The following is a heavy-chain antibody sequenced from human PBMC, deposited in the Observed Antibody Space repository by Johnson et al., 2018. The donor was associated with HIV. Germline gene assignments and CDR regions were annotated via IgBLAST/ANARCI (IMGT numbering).Heavy chain of an antibody. CDR1: GFTFSSYD. Sequence: VQLVESGGGLVQPGGSLRLSCAASGFTFSSYDMHWVRQATGKGLEWVSAIGTAGATTYADSVKGRFPISSDNSRNALYLQMNSLRAEDTAVYYCARGLDYYDSSGFRSASFDIWGQGTMVIVSS. CDR3: ARGLDYYDSSGFRSASFDI. V-gene: IGHV3-13*01. CDR2: IGTAGAT. D-gene: IGHD3-22*01. J-gene: IGHJ3*02.